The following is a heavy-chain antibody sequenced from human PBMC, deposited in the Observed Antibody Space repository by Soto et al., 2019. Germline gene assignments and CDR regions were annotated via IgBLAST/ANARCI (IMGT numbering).Heavy chain of an antibody. CDR3: ANAEKYSSSWYYFDY. CDR2: IKQDGSEK. CDR1: GFTFSSYW. J-gene: IGHJ4*02. V-gene: IGHV3-7*01. Sequence: GGSLRLSCAASGFTFSSYWMSWVRQAPGKGLEWVANIKQDGSEKYYVDSVKGRFTISRDNAKNSLYLQMNSLRAEDTAVYYCANAEKYSSSWYYFDYWGQGTLVTVSS. D-gene: IGHD6-13*01.